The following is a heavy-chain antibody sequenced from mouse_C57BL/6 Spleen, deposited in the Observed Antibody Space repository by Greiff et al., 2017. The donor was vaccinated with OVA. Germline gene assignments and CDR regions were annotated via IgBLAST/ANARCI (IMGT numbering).Heavy chain of an antibody. CDR3: ARDRGHYDYDGAMDY. V-gene: IGHV5-16*01. D-gene: IGHD2-4*01. CDR2: INYDGSST. J-gene: IGHJ4*01. Sequence: EVKLMESEGGLVQPGSSMKLSCTASGFTFSDYYMAWVRQVPEKGLEWVANINYDGSSTYYLDSLKSRFIISRDNAKNILYLQMSSLKSEDTATYYCARDRGHYDYDGAMDYWGQGTSVTVSS. CDR1: GFTFSDYY.